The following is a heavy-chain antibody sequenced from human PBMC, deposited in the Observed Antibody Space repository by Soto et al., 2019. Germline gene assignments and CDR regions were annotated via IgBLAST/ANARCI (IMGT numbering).Heavy chain of an antibody. Sequence: SETLSLTCTVSGGSIRNSSYFWGWIRQPPGKGLEWIGSIYYSGRTYHNPSLKSRVTISVDTSKNQLSLKVSSLTASDTAVYYCARLTIAAAEDDWIDPWGQGTLVTVSS. CDR1: GGSIRNSSYF. J-gene: IGHJ5*02. CDR3: ARLTIAAAEDDWIDP. V-gene: IGHV4-39*01. CDR2: IYYSGRT. D-gene: IGHD6-13*01.